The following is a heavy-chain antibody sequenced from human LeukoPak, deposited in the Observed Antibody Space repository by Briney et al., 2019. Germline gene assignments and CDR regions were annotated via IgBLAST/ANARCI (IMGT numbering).Heavy chain of an antibody. D-gene: IGHD3-10*01. Sequence: ASVKVSCTASGGTFSSYAISWVRQAPGQGLEWMGGIIPIFGTANYAQKFQGRVTITTDESTSTAYMELSSLRSEDTAVYFCARDRAMVSGKQWYFDLWGRGTLVTVSS. V-gene: IGHV1-69*05. CDR2: IIPIFGTA. CDR3: ARDRAMVSGKQWYFDL. J-gene: IGHJ2*01. CDR1: GGTFSSYA.